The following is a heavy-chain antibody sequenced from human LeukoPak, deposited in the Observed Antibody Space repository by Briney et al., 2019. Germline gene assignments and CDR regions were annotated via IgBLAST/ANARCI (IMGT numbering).Heavy chain of an antibody. CDR2: IYYSGST. V-gene: IGHV4-61*08. J-gene: IGHJ6*02. Sequence: SETLSLTCTVSGGSISSGGYYWSWIRQHPGKGLEWIGYIYYSGSTNYNPSLKSRVTMSVDTSKNQFSLKLSSVTAADTAVYYCARAGRFIGTTIYYYGMDVWGQGTTVTVSS. D-gene: IGHD1-14*01. CDR1: GGSISSGGYY. CDR3: ARAGRFIGTTIYYYGMDV.